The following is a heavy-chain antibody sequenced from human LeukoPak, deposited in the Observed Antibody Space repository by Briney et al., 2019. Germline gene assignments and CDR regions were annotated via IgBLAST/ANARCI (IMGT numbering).Heavy chain of an antibody. D-gene: IGHD3-22*01. CDR2: LYYSGSR. Sequence: SETLSLTCTVSGGSISSSSYYWGWIRQPPGKGLEWIACLYYSGSRHYNPSLKSRVTISVDTSKNQFSLKLSSVTAADTAVYYCASREDYYDSSGLDYWGQGTLVTV. V-gene: IGHV4-39*01. CDR3: ASREDYYDSSGLDY. CDR1: GGSISSSSYY. J-gene: IGHJ4*02.